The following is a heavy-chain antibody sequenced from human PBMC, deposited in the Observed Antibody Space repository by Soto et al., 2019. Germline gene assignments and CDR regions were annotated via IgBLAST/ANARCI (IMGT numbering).Heavy chain of an antibody. Sequence: RRLSCAASGFTFSSYGMHWVRQAPGKGMEWVAVIWYDGSNKYYADSVKGRFTISRDNSKNTLYLQMNSLRAEDTAVYYCARGSPPDFWSGLDVWGQGTTVTVSS. CDR2: IWYDGSNK. CDR3: ARGSPPDFWSGLDV. V-gene: IGHV3-33*01. J-gene: IGHJ6*02. D-gene: IGHD3-3*01. CDR1: GFTFSSYG.